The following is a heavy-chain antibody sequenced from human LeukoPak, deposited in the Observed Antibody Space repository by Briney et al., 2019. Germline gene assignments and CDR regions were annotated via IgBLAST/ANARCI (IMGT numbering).Heavy chain of an antibody. Sequence: PSETLSLTCTVSGGSISSYYWGWIRQPPGKGLEWIGSIYYSGSTYYNPSLKSRVTISVDTSKNQFSLKLSSVTAADTAVYYCARHQSAIYYFDYWGQGTLVTVSS. V-gene: IGHV4-39*01. D-gene: IGHD2-21*01. CDR1: GGSISSYY. J-gene: IGHJ4*02. CDR3: ARHQSAIYYFDY. CDR2: IYYSGST.